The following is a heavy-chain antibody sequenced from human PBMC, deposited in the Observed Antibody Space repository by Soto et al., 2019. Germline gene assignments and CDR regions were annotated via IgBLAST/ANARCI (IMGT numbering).Heavy chain of an antibody. J-gene: IGHJ3*02. Sequence: ASVKVSCKASGGTFSSYAISWVRQAPGQGLEWMGWISAYNGNTNYAQKLQGRVTMTTDTSTSTAYMELRSLRSDDTAVYYCARVKDSSGYDAFDIWGQGTMVTVSS. CDR2: ISAYNGNT. CDR3: ARVKDSSGYDAFDI. CDR1: GGTFSSYA. V-gene: IGHV1-18*01. D-gene: IGHD3-22*01.